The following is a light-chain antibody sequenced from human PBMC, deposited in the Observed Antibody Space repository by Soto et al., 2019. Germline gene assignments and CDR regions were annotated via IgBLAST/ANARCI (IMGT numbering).Light chain of an antibody. CDR2: GAS. CDR1: QSVSSN. CDR3: QQYNNWPRT. Sequence: MVMTQSPATLSVSPGERATLSCRASQSVSSNSAWYQQKPGQAPRLLIYGASTRATGIPARFSGSGSGTEFTLTISSLQSEDFAVYYCQQYNNWPRTFGQGTKVDIK. V-gene: IGKV3-15*01. J-gene: IGKJ1*01.